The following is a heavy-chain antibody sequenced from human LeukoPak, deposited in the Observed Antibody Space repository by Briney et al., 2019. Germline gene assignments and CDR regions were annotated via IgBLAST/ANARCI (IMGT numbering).Heavy chain of an antibody. CDR3: ARVSEMATIPNSDY. D-gene: IGHD5-24*01. CDR2: ISYDGSNK. CDR1: GFTFSSYA. V-gene: IGHV3-30-3*01. Sequence: GGSLRLSCAASGFTFSSYAMHWVRQAPGKGLEWVAVISYDGSNKYYADSVKGRFTISRDNSKNTLYLQMNSLRAEDTAVYYCARVSEMATIPNSDYWGQGTLVTVSS. J-gene: IGHJ4*02.